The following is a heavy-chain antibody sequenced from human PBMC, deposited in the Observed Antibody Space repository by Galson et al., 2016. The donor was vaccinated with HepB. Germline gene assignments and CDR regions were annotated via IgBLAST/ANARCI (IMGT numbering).Heavy chain of an antibody. CDR2: VSSSGTT. Sequence: ETLSLTCTVSGGSFTTLGHYWGWIRQSPGKGLEWIATVSSSGTTYYNPSLKSRATISIDMSKNQFSLRLNSMTAADAAVYFCAREEGYHRYWGQGTLVTVSS. J-gene: IGHJ4*02. D-gene: IGHD5-18*01. CDR1: GGSFTTLGHY. V-gene: IGHV4-39*07. CDR3: AREEGYHRY.